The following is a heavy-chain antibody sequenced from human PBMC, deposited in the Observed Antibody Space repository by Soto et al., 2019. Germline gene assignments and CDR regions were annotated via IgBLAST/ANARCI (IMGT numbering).Heavy chain of an antibody. V-gene: IGHV4-38-2*01. CDR2: IYHSGST. CDR1: GYSISSGYY. Sequence: SETLSLTCAVSGYSISSGYYWGWIRQPPGKGLEWIGSIYHSGSTYYNPSLKSRVTISVDTSKNQFSLKLSSVTAADTAVYYCARYCSGGSCYAGQPGYYGMDVWGQGTTVTVS. J-gene: IGHJ6*02. CDR3: ARYCSGGSCYAGQPGYYGMDV. D-gene: IGHD2-15*01.